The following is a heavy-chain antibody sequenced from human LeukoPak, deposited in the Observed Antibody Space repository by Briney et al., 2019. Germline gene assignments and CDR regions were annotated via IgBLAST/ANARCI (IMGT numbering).Heavy chain of an antibody. J-gene: IGHJ4*02. CDR3: AKPYYYGSRSYMDY. CDR1: GFTFSTYA. D-gene: IGHD3-10*01. V-gene: IGHV3-30*18. CDR2: ISYDGSNT. Sequence: PGRSLRLSCAASGFTFSTYAMHWVRQAPGKGLEWVAVISYDGSNTYYADSVKGRFTISRDNSKNMLYLQMNSLRAEDTAVYYCAKPYYYGSRSYMDYWGQGTLVTVSS.